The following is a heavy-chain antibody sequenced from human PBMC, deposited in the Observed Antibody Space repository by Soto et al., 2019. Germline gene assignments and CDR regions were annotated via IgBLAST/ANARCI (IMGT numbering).Heavy chain of an antibody. V-gene: IGHV4-61*01. Sequence: PSETLSLTCTVSGGSVSSTSYYWSWIRQPPGKGLEWIGYIYYIGSTNYNPSLKSRVTISVDTSKNQFSLKLTSVTAADTAVYYCARGGACGGDCYVDNYYYYYGMDVWGQGTTVTVSS. CDR3: ARGGACGGDCYVDNYYYYYGMDV. D-gene: IGHD2-21*02. J-gene: IGHJ6*02. CDR1: GGSVSSTSYY. CDR2: IYYIGST.